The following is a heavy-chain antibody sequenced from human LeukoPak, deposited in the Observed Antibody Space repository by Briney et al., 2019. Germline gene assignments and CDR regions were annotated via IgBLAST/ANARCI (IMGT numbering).Heavy chain of an antibody. CDR1: GFTFSSYS. V-gene: IGHV3-21*01. CDR3: ARDLTKYSSGRFDP. Sequence: GGSLRLSCAASGFTFSSYSMNWVRQAPGKGLEWVSSISSSSSYIYYADSVKGRFTISRDNAKNSLYLQMNSLRAEDTAVYYCARDLTKYSSGRFDPWGQGTLVTVSS. J-gene: IGHJ5*02. CDR2: ISSSSSYI. D-gene: IGHD6-25*01.